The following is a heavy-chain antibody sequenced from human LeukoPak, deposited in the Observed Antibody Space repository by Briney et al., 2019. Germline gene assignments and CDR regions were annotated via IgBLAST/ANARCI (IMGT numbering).Heavy chain of an antibody. CDR1: GITLSNYG. D-gene: IGHD2-21*02. CDR2: ISGSGGST. V-gene: IGHV3-23*01. Sequence: GGSLRLSCAVSGITLSNYGMSWVRQAPGKGLEWVSAISGSGGSTYYADSVKGRFTISRDNSKNTLYLQMNSLRAEDTAVYYCAKGGIAYCGGDCYSPMGYWGQGTLVTVSS. J-gene: IGHJ4*02. CDR3: AKGGIAYCGGDCYSPMGY.